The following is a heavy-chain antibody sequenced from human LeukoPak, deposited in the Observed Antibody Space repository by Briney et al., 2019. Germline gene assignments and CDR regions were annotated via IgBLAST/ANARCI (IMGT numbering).Heavy chain of an antibody. Sequence: ASVKVSCKASGYTFTGYYMHWVRQAPGQGLEWMGWVNPNTGGTNYAQKFQGRVTMTRDTSINIAYMELSSLRSDDTAVYYCARDQCGSCYLYDCWGQGTLVTVSS. CDR2: VNPNTGGT. J-gene: IGHJ4*02. CDR3: ARDQCGSCYLYDC. D-gene: IGHD2-15*01. CDR1: GYTFTGYY. V-gene: IGHV1-2*02.